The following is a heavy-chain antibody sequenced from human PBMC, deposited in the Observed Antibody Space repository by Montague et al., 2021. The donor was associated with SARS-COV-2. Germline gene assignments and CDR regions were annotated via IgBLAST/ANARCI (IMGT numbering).Heavy chain of an antibody. CDR1: AFIFSSYE. J-gene: IGHJ6*02. CDR2: ISSSGGGSTK. CDR3: ARDRDWDDWCGMDV. D-gene: IGHD2-21*01. V-gene: IGHV3-48*03. Sequence: SLRLSCAASAFIFSSYEMNWVRQAPGKGLEWISYISSSGGGSTKHYTDSVKGRFTISRDNAKNSLYLQMNSLRVEDTAIYYCARDRDWDDWCGMDVWGQGTTVTVSS.